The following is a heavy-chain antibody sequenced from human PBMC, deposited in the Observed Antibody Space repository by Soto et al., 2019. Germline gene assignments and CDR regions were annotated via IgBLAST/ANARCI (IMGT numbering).Heavy chain of an antibody. Sequence: SETLSLTCTVSGGSISSYYWSWIRQPPGKGLEWIGYIYYSGSTNYNPSLKSRVTISVDTSKNQFSLKLSSVTAADTAVYYCARGGSGSFPRHPFDYWGQGTLVTVSS. CDR2: IYYSGST. V-gene: IGHV4-59*01. CDR3: ARGGSGSFPRHPFDY. CDR1: GGSISSYY. J-gene: IGHJ4*02. D-gene: IGHD1-26*01.